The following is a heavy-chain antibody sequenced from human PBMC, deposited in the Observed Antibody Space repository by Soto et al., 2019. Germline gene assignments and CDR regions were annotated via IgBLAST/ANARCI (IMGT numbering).Heavy chain of an antibody. CDR2: INPSGGST. J-gene: IGHJ3*02. Sequence: GASVKVSCKASGYTFTSYYMHWVRQAPGQGLEWMGIINPSGGSTSYAQKFQGRVTMTRDTSTSTVYMELSSLRSEDTAVYYCARAAAGDIAVAYDAFDIWGQGTMVTVSS. CDR3: ARAAAGDIAVAYDAFDI. D-gene: IGHD6-19*01. CDR1: GYTFTSYY. V-gene: IGHV1-46*01.